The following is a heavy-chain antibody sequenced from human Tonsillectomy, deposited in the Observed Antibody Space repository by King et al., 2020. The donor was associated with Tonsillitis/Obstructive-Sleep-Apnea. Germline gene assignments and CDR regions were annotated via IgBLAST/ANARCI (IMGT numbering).Heavy chain of an antibody. J-gene: IGHJ3*02. V-gene: IGHV3-7*03. D-gene: IGHD3-22*01. CDR3: ARGLDYYDSSAYRAFDI. CDR1: GFTFSTFW. CDR2: IKEDGSEK. Sequence: VQLVESGGGLVQPGGSLRLSCAASGFTFSTFWMSWVRQAPGKGLEWVANIKEDGSEKYYVDSVKGRFTISRDNAKNSLYLQMNSLRAEDTAVYYCARGLDYYDSSAYRAFDIWGQGAMVTVSS.